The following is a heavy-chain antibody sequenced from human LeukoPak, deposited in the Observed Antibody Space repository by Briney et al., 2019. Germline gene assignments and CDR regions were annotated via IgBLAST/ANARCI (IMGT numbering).Heavy chain of an antibody. J-gene: IGHJ5*02. Sequence: GGSLRLSCAASGFTFSSNYMSWVRQAPGKGLEWVSVIYSGGSTYYADSVKGRFTISRDNSKSTLYLQMNSLRAEDTAVYYCARETQYNWFDPWGQGTLVTVSS. V-gene: IGHV3-66*02. CDR1: GFTFSSNY. CDR3: ARETQYNWFDP. CDR2: IYSGGST.